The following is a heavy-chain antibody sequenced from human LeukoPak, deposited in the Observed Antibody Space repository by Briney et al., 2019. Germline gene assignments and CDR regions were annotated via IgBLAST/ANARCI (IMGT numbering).Heavy chain of an antibody. CDR2: ISGSGSDT. CDR3: AKLGTYFYFDF. V-gene: IGHV3-23*01. D-gene: IGHD7-27*01. J-gene: IGHJ2*01. CDR1: GFNFSPYG. Sequence: PGGSLRLSCAASGFNFSPYGMSWIRQAPGKGLEWVAGISGSGSDTYYAYFVKGRFTISRDNFKNTVDLQMNSLRADDTAVYYCAKLGTYFYFDFWGRGTLVTVSS.